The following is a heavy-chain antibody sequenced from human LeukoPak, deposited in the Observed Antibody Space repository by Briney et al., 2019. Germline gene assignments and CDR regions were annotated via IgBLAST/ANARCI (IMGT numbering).Heavy chain of an antibody. CDR1: GFTFSIDA. D-gene: IGHD1-26*01. CDR2: ISYDGSNK. J-gene: IGHJ4*02. V-gene: IGHV3-30-3*01. Sequence: PGGSLRLSCAAPGFTFSIDAMYWVRQAPGKGLEWVAVISYDGSNKYYADSVKGRFTISRDNSKNTLYLQMNSLRAEDTAVYYCVRTAGRDGVIWGQGTLVTVSS. CDR3: VRTAGRDGVI.